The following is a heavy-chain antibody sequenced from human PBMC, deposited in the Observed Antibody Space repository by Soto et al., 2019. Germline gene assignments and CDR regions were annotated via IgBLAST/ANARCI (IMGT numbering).Heavy chain of an antibody. CDR3: ARTDAAAAPDNWFDP. CDR2: IYYSGST. D-gene: IGHD6-13*01. Sequence: PSETLSLTCTVSGGSISSYYWSWIRQPPGKGLEWIGYIYYSGSTNYNPSLKSRVTISVDTSKNQFSLKLSSVTAADTAVFCCARTDAAAAPDNWFDPWGQGALVTVSS. J-gene: IGHJ5*02. CDR1: GGSISSYY. V-gene: IGHV4-59*01.